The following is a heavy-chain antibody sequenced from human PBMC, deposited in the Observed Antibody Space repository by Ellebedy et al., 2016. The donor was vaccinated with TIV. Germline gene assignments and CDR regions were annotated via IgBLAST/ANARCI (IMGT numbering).Heavy chain of an antibody. D-gene: IGHD3-9*01. CDR3: ARDRRLRYFDWLSPYMDV. J-gene: IGHJ6*02. V-gene: IGHV1-2*02. Sequence: ASVKVSCKASGYTFTGYYMHWVRQAPGQGLEWMGWINPNNGGTNYAQKFQGRVTMTRDTSTSTVYMELSSLRSEDTAVYYCARDRRLRYFDWLSPYMDVWGQGTTVTVSS. CDR1: GYTFTGYY. CDR2: INPNNGGT.